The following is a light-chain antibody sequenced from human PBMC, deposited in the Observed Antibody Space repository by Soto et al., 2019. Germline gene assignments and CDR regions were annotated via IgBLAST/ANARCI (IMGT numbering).Light chain of an antibody. J-gene: IGLJ2*01. CDR1: SSDIDGYDY. CDR2: DVT. Sequence: QSALTQPASVSGSPGQSITMSCTGASSDIDGYDYVSWYQHHPGEAPKLLIYDVTNRPSGVSHRFSASKSGNTASLTISGHQAEDEADYYCSSYTSRNTVVFGGGTKVTVL. CDR3: SSYTSRNTVV. V-gene: IGLV2-14*01.